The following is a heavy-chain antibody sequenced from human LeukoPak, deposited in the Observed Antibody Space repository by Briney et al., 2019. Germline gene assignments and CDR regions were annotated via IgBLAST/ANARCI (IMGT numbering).Heavy chain of an antibody. CDR2: INPSGGST. J-gene: IGHJ5*02. V-gene: IGHV1-46*01. D-gene: IGHD2-2*01. Sequence: ASVKVSCKASGYTFTTYGITWVRQAPGQGLEWMGIINPSGGSTSYAQKFQGRVTMTRDTSTSTVYMELSSLRSEDTAVYYCAREGSYCSSTSCEEGWFDPWGQGTLVTVSS. CDR3: AREGSYCSSTSCEEGWFDP. CDR1: GYTFTTYG.